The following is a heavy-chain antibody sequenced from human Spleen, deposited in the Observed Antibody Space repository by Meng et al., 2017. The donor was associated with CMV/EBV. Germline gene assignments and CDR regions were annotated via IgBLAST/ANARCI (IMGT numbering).Heavy chain of an antibody. Sequence: QGQLQESGPGLVKPSQTLSLTCTVSGGSISSGDYYWSWIRQPPGKGLEWIGHIYYRGSTYYNPSLKSRLTISVDTSKNQFSLELSSVTAADTAVYYCARVFGRDYPDSWGRGTLVTVSS. D-gene: IGHD3-16*01. CDR1: GGSISSGDYY. CDR2: IYYRGST. CDR3: ARVFGRDYPDS. J-gene: IGHJ4*02. V-gene: IGHV4-30-4*08.